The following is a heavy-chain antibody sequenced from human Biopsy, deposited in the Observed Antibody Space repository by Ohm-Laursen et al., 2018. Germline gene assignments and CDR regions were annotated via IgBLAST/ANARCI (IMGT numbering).Heavy chain of an antibody. Sequence: VASVKVSCKASGGTFQKYGVTWVRQAPGQGLEWMGGIIPMLGTVQYASKLRGRVTITADKPTSTAYMELTSLTSDDTAVYYCARDTLMAQHLVPGENWFDPWGQGTLVTVSS. D-gene: IGHD3-10*01. CDR2: IIPMLGTV. CDR3: ARDTLMAQHLVPGENWFDP. J-gene: IGHJ5*02. V-gene: IGHV1-69*10. CDR1: GGTFQKYG.